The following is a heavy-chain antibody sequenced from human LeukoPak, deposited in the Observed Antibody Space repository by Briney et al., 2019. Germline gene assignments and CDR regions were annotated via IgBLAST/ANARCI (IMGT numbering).Heavy chain of an antibody. CDR1: GYSISSGYY. CDR2: IYHSGST. V-gene: IGHV4-38-2*02. J-gene: IGHJ4*02. Sequence: SETLSLTCTVSGYSISSGYYWGWIRQPPGKGLEGIGSIYHSGSTYYNPSLKSRVTISVDTSKNQFSLKLSFVTAADTAVYYCARDKGLREFDYWGQGTLVTVSS. CDR3: ARDKGLREFDY.